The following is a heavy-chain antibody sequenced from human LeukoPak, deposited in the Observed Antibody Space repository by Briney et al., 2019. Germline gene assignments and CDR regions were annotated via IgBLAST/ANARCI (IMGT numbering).Heavy chain of an antibody. Sequence: GGSLRLSCAASGFTLDDYTMHWVRQAPGKGLEWVSDIRGDGDGTYYAFSVEGRFTISRDNSKNSLYLQMDSLRTEATALYYCAKDFSRSWWFGMDVWGQGITVTVSS. CDR3: AKDFSRSWWFGMDV. V-gene: IGHV3-43*01. D-gene: IGHD6-13*01. CDR1: GFTLDDYT. J-gene: IGHJ6*02. CDR2: IRGDGDGT.